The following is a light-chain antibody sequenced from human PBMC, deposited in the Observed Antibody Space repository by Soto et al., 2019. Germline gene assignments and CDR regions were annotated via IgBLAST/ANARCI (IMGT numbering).Light chain of an antibody. CDR3: SSYTTSTTLI. Sequence: QSALTQPASVSGSPGQSITISCTGTSSDVGGGYNYVSWYQHHPGKAPKLMIYGVSNRPSGVSNRFSGSKSGNRASLTISGLQAEDEADYYCSSYTTSTTLIFGGGTKLTVL. J-gene: IGLJ2*01. CDR2: GVS. CDR1: SSDVGGGYNY. V-gene: IGLV2-14*01.